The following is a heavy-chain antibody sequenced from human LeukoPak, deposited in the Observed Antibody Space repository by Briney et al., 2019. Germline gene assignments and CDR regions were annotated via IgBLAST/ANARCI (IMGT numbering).Heavy chain of an antibody. CDR2: VWFNENNK. J-gene: IGHJ4*02. V-gene: IGHV3-33*08. CDR1: GFTFSSYW. CDR3: ARSIAGGGHFDY. D-gene: IGHD1-26*01. Sequence: GGSLRLSCAASGFTFSSYWMTWVRQAPGKGLEWVAVVWFNENNKYYGDSVKGRFTISRDNSKNTLYLQMNGLRAEDTAVYYCARSIAGGGHFDYWGQGTLVTVSS.